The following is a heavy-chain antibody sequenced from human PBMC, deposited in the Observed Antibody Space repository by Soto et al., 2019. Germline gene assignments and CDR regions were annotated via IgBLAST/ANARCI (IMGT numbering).Heavy chain of an antibody. CDR2: IYYSGST. D-gene: IGHD3-10*01. J-gene: IGHJ5*02. V-gene: IGHV4-31*03. CDR1: GGSISSVGYY. CDR3: ARDYYGSGIGGHWFDP. Sequence: QVQLQESGPGLVKPSQTLSLTCTVSGGSISSVGYYWSWISQHPGKGLEWIGYIYYSGSTYYNPSLKSRVTISVDTSKNQFSLKLSSVTAADTAVYYCARDYYGSGIGGHWFDPWGQGTLVTVSS.